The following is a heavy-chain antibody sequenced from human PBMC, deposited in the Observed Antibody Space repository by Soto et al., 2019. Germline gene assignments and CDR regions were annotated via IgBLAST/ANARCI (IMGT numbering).Heavy chain of an antibody. D-gene: IGHD3-22*01. V-gene: IGHV1-3*01. CDR3: ARDLGGYYP. Sequence: QVQLVQSGAEVKKPGASVKVSCKASGYTFTSYAMHWVRQAPGQRLEWMGWFNAGHGNTKYSQKFQGRVTITRDTSGSTAYRELGSLGSEDAAVYYCARDLGGYYPWGQGTLVTVSS. CDR1: GYTFTSYA. J-gene: IGHJ5*02. CDR2: FNAGHGNT.